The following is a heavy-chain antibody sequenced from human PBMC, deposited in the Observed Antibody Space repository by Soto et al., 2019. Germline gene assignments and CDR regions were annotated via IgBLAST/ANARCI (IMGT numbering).Heavy chain of an antibody. CDR3: ARLYGDLTPYYFDY. CDR1: GAPIDRYY. CDR2: IYYSGST. V-gene: IGHV4-59*01. J-gene: IGHJ4*02. Sequence: PSETLSLTCTVSGAPIDRYYWNWIRQPPGKGLEWIGYIYYSGSTNYNPSLKSRVTISVDTSKNQFSLKLSSVTAADTAVYYCARLYGDLTPYYFDYWGQGTLVTVSS. D-gene: IGHD4-17*01.